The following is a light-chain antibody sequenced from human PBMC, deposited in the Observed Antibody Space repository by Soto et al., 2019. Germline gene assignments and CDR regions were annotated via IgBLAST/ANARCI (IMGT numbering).Light chain of an antibody. Sequence: QSALTQPASVSGSRGQSITISGTGTSSNVGSYNFVSWYRQYPGKAPELIIYEVSQRPSTFFNRFSGSKSGNTASLTISGLQSDDEADYYCCSYAGNTALVFGGGTKLTVL. CDR3: CSYAGNTALV. CDR2: EVS. CDR1: SSNVGSYNF. V-gene: IGLV2-23*02. J-gene: IGLJ3*02.